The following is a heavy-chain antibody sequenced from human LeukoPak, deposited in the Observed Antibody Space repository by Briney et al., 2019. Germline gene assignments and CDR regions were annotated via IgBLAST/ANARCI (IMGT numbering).Heavy chain of an antibody. CDR3: AKAPRDFWSGYGIQDELFQH. CDR1: GFTFSSYG. CDR2: IRYDGSNK. D-gene: IGHD3-3*01. Sequence: PGGSLRLSCAASGFTFSSYGMHWVRQAPGKGLEWVAFIRYDGSNKYYEDSVRGRFTISRDNSKNTLYLQMNSLRAEDTAVYYCAKAPRDFWSGYGIQDELFQHWGQGTLVTVSS. J-gene: IGHJ1*01. V-gene: IGHV3-30*02.